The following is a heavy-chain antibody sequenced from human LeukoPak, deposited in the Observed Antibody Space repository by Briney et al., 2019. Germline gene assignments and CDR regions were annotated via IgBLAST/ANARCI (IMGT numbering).Heavy chain of an antibody. J-gene: IGHJ4*02. CDR1: GGSISSGDYY. CDR2: IYYSGST. CDR3: AREGQGSTHFDY. V-gene: IGHV4-30-4*08. D-gene: IGHD2-2*01. Sequence: PSETLSLTCTVSGGSISSGDYYWSWIRQPPGKGLEWIEYIYYSGSTYYNPSLKSRVTISVDTSKNQFSLKLSSVTAADTAVYYCAREGQGSTHFDYWGQGTLVTVSS.